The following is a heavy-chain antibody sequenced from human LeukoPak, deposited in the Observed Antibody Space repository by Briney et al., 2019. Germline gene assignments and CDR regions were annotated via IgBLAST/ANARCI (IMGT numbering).Heavy chain of an antibody. CDR1: GYSFSSYW. CDR3: ARQPGSGA. D-gene: IGHD1-14*01. V-gene: IGHV5-51*01. CDR2: IFPGDSDT. Sequence: GESLKISCKGSGYSFSSYWVARVRQMPGKGLAWMGIIFPGDSDTRYSPSFEGQVTISADKSISTAYLQWKSLKASDTAVYYCARQPGSGAWGQGTLVTVSS. J-gene: IGHJ5*02.